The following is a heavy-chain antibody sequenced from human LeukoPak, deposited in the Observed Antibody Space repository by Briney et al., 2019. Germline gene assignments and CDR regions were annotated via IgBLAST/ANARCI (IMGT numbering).Heavy chain of an antibody. CDR2: INDDGRST. D-gene: IGHD5-18*01. CDR1: GFTFSSYW. J-gene: IGHJ6*03. V-gene: IGHV3-74*01. CDR3: ARDHVDTTLATELLFYYYMDV. Sequence: PGGSLRLSCAASGFTFSSYWMHWVRQAPGKGLVGVSRINDDGRSTNYADSVKGRFTISRDNAKNTLYLLINSLRAEDTAVYYCARDHVDTTLATELLFYYYMDVWGKGTTVTISS.